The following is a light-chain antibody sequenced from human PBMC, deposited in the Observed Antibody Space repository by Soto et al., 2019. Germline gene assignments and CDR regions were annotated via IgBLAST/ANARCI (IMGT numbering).Light chain of an antibody. CDR3: SSYTSSSTRV. Sequence: QSALTQPASVSGSPGQSITISCTGTSSDVGGYNYVSWYQQHPGTAPKLMIYDVSNRPSGVSNRCSCSKSGNTASLTISGLQADDEADYYCSSYTSSSTRVFGGGTKVTVL. CDR1: SSDVGGYNY. J-gene: IGLJ2*01. CDR2: DVS. V-gene: IGLV2-14*01.